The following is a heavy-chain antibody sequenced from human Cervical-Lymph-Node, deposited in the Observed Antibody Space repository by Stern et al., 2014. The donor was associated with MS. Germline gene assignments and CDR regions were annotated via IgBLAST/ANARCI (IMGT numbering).Heavy chain of an antibody. Sequence: VQLVESGGGLVQPGGSLMISCVASGFNFRTYWMHWVRQGPGKGLERVSRINGDGTVSTYADSVRGRFTISRNNANNTMSLQLDNLRVEDTAIYYCASAYRASWGQGTLVTVST. CDR1: GFNFRTYW. J-gene: IGHJ4*02. D-gene: IGHD1-1*01. CDR2: INGDGTVS. V-gene: IGHV3-74*02. CDR3: ASAYRAS.